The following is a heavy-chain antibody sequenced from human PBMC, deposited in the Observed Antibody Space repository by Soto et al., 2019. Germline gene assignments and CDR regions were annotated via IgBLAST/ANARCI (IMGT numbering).Heavy chain of an antibody. CDR2: VYRSGAA. J-gene: IGHJ3*01. V-gene: IGHV4-38-2*02. CDR3: ASDFHCARDLRDLHA. CDR1: ACTISTGYN. D-gene: IGHD2-21*02. Sequence: ETRRDTCTVSACTISTGYNCAWGRLSPGKGLEWIGSVYRSGAAYCSPTLKSRLTISVDTSNNQFSLHLKSVTAAEAAVYYCASDFHCARDLRDLHA.